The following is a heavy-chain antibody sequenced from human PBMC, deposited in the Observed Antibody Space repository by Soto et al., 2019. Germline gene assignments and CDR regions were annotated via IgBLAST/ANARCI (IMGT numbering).Heavy chain of an antibody. CDR1: GSSISSGGYY. CDR2: IYYSGST. V-gene: IGHV4-31*03. Sequence: SETLSLTCTVSGSSISSGGYYWSRIRQHTEKGLEWIGYIYYSGSTYYNPSLKSRVTISVDTSKNQFSLKLSSVTAADTAVYYCARSLYSSSWYGDYWGQGTQVTVSS. CDR3: ARSLYSSSWYGDY. D-gene: IGHD6-13*01. J-gene: IGHJ4*02.